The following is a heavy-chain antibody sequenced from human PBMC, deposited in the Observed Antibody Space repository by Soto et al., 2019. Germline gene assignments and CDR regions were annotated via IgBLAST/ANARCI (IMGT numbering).Heavy chain of an antibody. V-gene: IGHV1-46*01. Sequence: QVHPVQSGAEVKKPGASVKISCKSSGYTFTTYYMSWVRQAPGQGLEWMGIINPSGGSTNYAQKFQGRVTMTRDTSTSTVYMELSSLRSEDTAVYYCAREVGATSRAFDIWGQGTMVTVSS. CDR1: GYTFTTYY. D-gene: IGHD1-26*01. CDR2: INPSGGST. CDR3: AREVGATSRAFDI. J-gene: IGHJ3*02.